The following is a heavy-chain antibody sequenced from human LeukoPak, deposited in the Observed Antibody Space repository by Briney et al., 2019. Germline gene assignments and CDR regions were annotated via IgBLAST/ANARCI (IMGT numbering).Heavy chain of an antibody. Sequence: GRSLRLSCAASGFTFSTYTMHWVRQAPGKGLEWVAIISYDGSNSKNTVSLQMNSLRAEDTAVYYCAREEYYHDSSGYYPVYYFDYWGQGTLVTGSS. CDR3: AREEYYHDSSGYYPVYYFDY. CDR1: GFTFSTYT. D-gene: IGHD3-22*01. J-gene: IGHJ4*02. CDR2: ISYDGS. V-gene: IGHV3-30*04.